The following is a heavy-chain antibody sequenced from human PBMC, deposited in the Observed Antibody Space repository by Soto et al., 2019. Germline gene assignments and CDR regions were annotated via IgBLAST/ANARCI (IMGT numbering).Heavy chain of an antibody. CDR1: GYTFTSYD. CDR3: ARTLYGDNVDF. CDR2: MNPNSGNT. D-gene: IGHD4-17*01. Sequence: QVQLVQSGAEVKKPGASVKVSCKASGYTFTSYDINWVRQATGQGLEWMGWMNPNSGNTGYAQKFQGRVTMTRNTSIGTADMELGSLRSGATAVYYWARTLYGDNVDFWGAGTLVTVSS. J-gene: IGHJ4*02. V-gene: IGHV1-8*01.